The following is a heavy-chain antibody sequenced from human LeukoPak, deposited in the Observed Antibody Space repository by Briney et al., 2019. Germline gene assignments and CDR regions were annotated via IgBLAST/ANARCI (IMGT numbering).Heavy chain of an antibody. Sequence: AGTLRLSCAASGFTFSSYAMSWVRQPPGKGLEWVSAISRSSGSTYYADSVKGRFTISRDNSRNTLYLQMNSLRADDTAVYYCAKSRPMAYYFDYWGQGTLVTLP. CDR2: ISRSSGST. V-gene: IGHV3-23*01. J-gene: IGHJ4*02. CDR3: AKSRPMAYYFDY. D-gene: IGHD5-24*01. CDR1: GFTFSSYA.